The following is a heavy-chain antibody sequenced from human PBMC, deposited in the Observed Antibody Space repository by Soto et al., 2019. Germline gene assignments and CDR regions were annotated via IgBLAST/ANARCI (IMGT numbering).Heavy chain of an antibody. CDR1: GFTFSDYY. D-gene: IGHD4-17*01. J-gene: IGHJ6*02. CDR2: ISSSGSTI. Sequence: GGSLRLSCAASGFTFSDYYMSWIRQAPGKGLEWVSYISSSGSTIYYADSVKGRFTVSRDNAKNSLYLQMNSLRAEDTAVYYCARGARHYGDYVGNYYYGMDVWGQGTTVTVSS. V-gene: IGHV3-11*01. CDR3: ARGARHYGDYVGNYYYGMDV.